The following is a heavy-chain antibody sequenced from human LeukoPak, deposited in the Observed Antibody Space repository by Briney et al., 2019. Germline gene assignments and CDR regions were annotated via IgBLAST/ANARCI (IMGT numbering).Heavy chain of an antibody. CDR3: ARHTVSRAGGDFDY. CDR1: GGPISDHY. J-gene: IGHJ4*02. CDR2: IHYNGNT. D-gene: IGHD2-8*01. V-gene: IGHV4-59*08. Sequence: SETLSLTCTVSGGPISDHYWSWIRQPPGKGLEWIAYIHYNGNTNSNPPLTSRVTISIDTSKNQFSLKLTSVTAADTAVYYCARHTVSRAGGDFDYWGQGTLVTVSS.